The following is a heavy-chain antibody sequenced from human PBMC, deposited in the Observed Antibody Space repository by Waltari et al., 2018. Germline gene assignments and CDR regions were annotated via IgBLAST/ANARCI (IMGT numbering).Heavy chain of an antibody. CDR3: ARHRVAFPFDY. CDR2: IYHSGST. J-gene: IGHJ4*02. V-gene: IGHV4-38-2*01. D-gene: IGHD2-15*01. CDR1: GYSISSGYY. Sequence: QVQLQESGPGLVKPSETLSLTCAVSGYSISSGYYWGWIRQPPGKGLEWIGSIYHSGSTYYNPSLKSRVTISVDTSKNQFSLKLSSVTAADTAVYYCARHRVAFPFDYWGQGTLVTVSS.